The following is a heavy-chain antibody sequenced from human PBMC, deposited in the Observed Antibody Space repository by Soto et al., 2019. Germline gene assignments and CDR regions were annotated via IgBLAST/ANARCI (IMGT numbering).Heavy chain of an antibody. J-gene: IGHJ5*02. V-gene: IGHV4-39*01. Sequence: QLQLQESGPGLGKPSETLSLTCTVSGGSISSSSYYWGWIRQPPGKGLEGIGSIYYSGSTYYTPSHKSRVHKSVDTAKHPFTLKLRSVTAAVTAVYYCASPLTWGQETLVTVSS. CDR2: IYYSGST. CDR3: ASPLT. CDR1: GGSISSSSYY.